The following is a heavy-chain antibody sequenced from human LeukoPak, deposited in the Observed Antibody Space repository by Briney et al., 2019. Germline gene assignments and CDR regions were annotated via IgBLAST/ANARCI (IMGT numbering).Heavy chain of an antibody. CDR2: IREDESEK. Sequence: GGSLRLSCAASGFAFRNFAMDWVRQAPGKGLEWVANIREDESEKNYVDSVKGRFTISRDNAKNSLYLQMNSLRAEDTAVYYCARDARNFDYWGQGTLVTVSS. CDR1: GFAFRNFA. J-gene: IGHJ4*02. V-gene: IGHV3-7*03. CDR3: ARDARNFDY.